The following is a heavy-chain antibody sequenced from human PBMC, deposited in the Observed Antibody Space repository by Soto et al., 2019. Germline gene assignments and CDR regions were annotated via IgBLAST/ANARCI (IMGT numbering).Heavy chain of an antibody. CDR1: GGTFSSYA. V-gene: IGHV1-69*13. CDR3: ARVPSYGSGSYPYFDY. Sequence: SVKVSCKASGGTFSSYAISWVRQAPGQGLEWMGGIIPIFGTANYAQKFQGRVTITADESTSTAYMELSSLRSEDTAVYYCARVPSYGSGSYPYFDYWGQGTLVTV. CDR2: IIPIFGTA. J-gene: IGHJ4*02. D-gene: IGHD3-10*01.